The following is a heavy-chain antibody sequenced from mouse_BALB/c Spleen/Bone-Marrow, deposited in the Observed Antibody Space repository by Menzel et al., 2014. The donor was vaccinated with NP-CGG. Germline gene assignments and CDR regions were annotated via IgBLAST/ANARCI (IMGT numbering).Heavy chain of an antibody. CDR3: TRGRNWDYFYY. D-gene: IGHD4-1*01. CDR2: ISSGSITI. J-gene: IGHJ2*01. Sequence: VQLKESGGGLVQPGGARKLSCAASGFAFSSFGMHWVRQVTEKGLEWVAYISSGSITIFYADTMKGRFTISRDNPKNTQFMQMTSLRSEDSAIYYCTRGRNWDYFYYSPQGTPLPVSS. V-gene: IGHV5-17*02. CDR1: GFAFSSFG.